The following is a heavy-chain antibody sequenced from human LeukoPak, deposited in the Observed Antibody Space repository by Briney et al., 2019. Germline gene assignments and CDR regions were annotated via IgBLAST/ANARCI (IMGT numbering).Heavy chain of an antibody. CDR1: GGSFSGYY. CDR2: INHSGST. V-gene: IGHV4-34*01. Sequence: SETLSLTCAVYGGSFSGYYWSWIRQPPGKGLEWIGEINHSGSTNYNPSLKSRVTISVDTSKNQFSLKLSSVTAADTAVYYCARTTMATVTENEVFDYWGQGTLVTVSS. J-gene: IGHJ4*02. D-gene: IGHD4-11*01. CDR3: ARTTMATVTENEVFDY.